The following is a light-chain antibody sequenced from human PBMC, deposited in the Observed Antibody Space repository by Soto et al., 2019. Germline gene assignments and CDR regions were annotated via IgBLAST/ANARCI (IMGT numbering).Light chain of an antibody. Sequence: QSVLTQPPSVSGAPGQRVTVSCTGSSSNIGAGYDVHWYQQLPGTAPKLLIYGNNNRPSGVPDRFSGSKSGTSASLAITGLQADDEAGYYCQSYDNSLSACVFGGGTKLTVL. CDR1: SSNIGAGYD. V-gene: IGLV1-40*01. J-gene: IGLJ3*02. CDR2: GNN. CDR3: QSYDNSLSACV.